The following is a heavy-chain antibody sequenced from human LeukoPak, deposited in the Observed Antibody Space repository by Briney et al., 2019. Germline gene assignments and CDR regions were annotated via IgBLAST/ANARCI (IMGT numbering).Heavy chain of an antibody. CDR1: GFTFSRFW. V-gene: IGHV3-74*01. CDR2: INTDGSNT. J-gene: IGHJ4*02. D-gene: IGHD1-26*01. Sequence: GGSLRLSCAASGFTFSRFWMHWVRQAPGKGLVWVSRINTDGSNTIYADSVEGRFTISRDNAKNTLYLQMNSLRAKDTAVYYCARDQSIAGPTTADYWGQGTLVTVSS. CDR3: ARDQSIAGPTTADY.